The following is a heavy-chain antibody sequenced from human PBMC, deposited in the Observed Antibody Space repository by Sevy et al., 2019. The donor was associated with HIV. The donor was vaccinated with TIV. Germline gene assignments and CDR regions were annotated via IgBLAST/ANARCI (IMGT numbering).Heavy chain of an antibody. V-gene: IGHV4-59*01. CDR3: ARDSTTRPRVLDY. CDR2: IYFTGNT. Sequence: SETLSLTCSVSGGSISSYFWTWVRQSPGKGLEWIGNIYFTGNTDYSPSLKSRVPLSLETSKSQFSLTLKSVTAADTAIYFCARDSTTRPRVLDYWGQGTLVTVSS. J-gene: IGHJ4*02. D-gene: IGHD1-1*01. CDR1: GGSISSYF.